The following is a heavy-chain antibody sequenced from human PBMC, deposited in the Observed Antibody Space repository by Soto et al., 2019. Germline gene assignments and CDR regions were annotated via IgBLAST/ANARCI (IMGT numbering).Heavy chain of an antibody. CDR3: ARALIAVGGIDY. CDR1: GFTFSSYA. Sequence: QVQLVESGGGVVQPGRSLRLSCAASGFTFSSYAMHWVRQAPGKGLEWVAFISYDRSNKYYADSVRGRFTISRDNSKNTLYLDMNSLRGEETALYYCARALIAVGGIDYWGQGTLVTVSS. V-gene: IGHV3-30-3*01. D-gene: IGHD6-19*01. J-gene: IGHJ4*02. CDR2: ISYDRSNK.